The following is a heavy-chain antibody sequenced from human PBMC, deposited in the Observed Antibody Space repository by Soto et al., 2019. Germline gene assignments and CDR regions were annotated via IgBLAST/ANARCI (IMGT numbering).Heavy chain of an antibody. CDR3: AAQPGGGGY. CDR1: GFTVSNNY. V-gene: IGHV3-53*01. Sequence: EVQLVESGGGLIQPGGSLRLSCAVSGFTVSNNYMSWVRQAPGKGLEGVSVIYSGGYTAYGDSVKGRFTISRDNSKNTLFLQRDSLGAAGRAVFFCAAQPGGGGYWGQGTLVTVSS. J-gene: IGHJ4*02. D-gene: IGHD3-10*01. CDR2: IYSGGYT.